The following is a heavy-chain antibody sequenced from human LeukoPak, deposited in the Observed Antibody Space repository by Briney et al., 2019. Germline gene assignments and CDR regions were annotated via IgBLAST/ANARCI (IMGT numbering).Heavy chain of an antibody. CDR3: ARGGGNSGTDY. J-gene: IGHJ4*02. V-gene: IGHV1-2*02. CDR1: GYTFTSYY. D-gene: IGHD4-23*01. Sequence: ASVKVSCKASGYTFTSYYMHLVRQAPGQGLEWMAWINPDSGGTHYAQKFQGRVTVASDTSISTAYMDLSRLTSDDTAVYYCARGGGNSGTDYWGQGTLVTVSS. CDR2: INPDSGGT.